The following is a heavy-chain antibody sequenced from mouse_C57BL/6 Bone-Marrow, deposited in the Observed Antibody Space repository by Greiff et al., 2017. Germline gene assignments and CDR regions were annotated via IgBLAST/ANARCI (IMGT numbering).Heavy chain of an antibody. CDR3: ARGDGYSFAY. V-gene: IGHV5-17*01. Sequence: EVKLVESGGGLAKPGGSLKLSCAASGFTFSDYGMHWVRQAPEKGLEWVAYISSGSSTIYYTDTVKGRFTLSRDNAKNTLFLQMTSLRSEDTAMYYCARGDGYSFAYWGQGTLVTVSA. CDR1: GFTFSDYG. D-gene: IGHD2-3*01. J-gene: IGHJ3*01. CDR2: ISSGSSTI.